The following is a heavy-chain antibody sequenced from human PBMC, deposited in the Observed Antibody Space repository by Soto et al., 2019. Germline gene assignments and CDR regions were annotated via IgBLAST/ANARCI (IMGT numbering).Heavy chain of an antibody. Sequence: SETLSLTCAVYGGSFRGYYWSWIRQPPGKGPEWIGEINHSGSTNYNPSLKSRVTISVDTSKNQFSLKLSSVTAADTAVYYCARTKAESSYYYDSTSTRHFDYWGQGTLVTVSS. CDR3: ARTKAESSYYYDSTSTRHFDY. D-gene: IGHD3-22*01. CDR1: GGSFRGYY. J-gene: IGHJ4*02. CDR2: INHSGST. V-gene: IGHV4-34*01.